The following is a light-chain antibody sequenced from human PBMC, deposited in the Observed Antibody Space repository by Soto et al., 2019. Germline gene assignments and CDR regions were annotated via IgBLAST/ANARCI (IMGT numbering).Light chain of an antibody. CDR1: QGISSN. V-gene: IGKV1-9*01. CDR2: AAS. Sequence: DIQLTQSPSFLSASVGDRVTITCRASQGISSNTAWYQQKTGKAPKLLIYAASTLRSGVPSRFSGSGSGTESTLTISSLQPEDFATYYCQQFNTDLFTFGPGTKVDIK. CDR3: QQFNTDLFT. J-gene: IGKJ3*01.